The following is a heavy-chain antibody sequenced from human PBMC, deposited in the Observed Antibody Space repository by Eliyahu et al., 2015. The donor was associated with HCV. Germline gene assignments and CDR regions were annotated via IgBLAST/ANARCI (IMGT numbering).Heavy chain of an antibody. CDR3: ARLGSSWYFDY. D-gene: IGHD6-13*01. CDR2: IYPADSDT. J-gene: IGHJ4*02. V-gene: IGHV5-51*01. Sequence: EVQLVQSGAEVKKPGEXLKISCKASGYSFTSDYIGWVRQXPGKGLEXMGIIYPADSDTRFSPSFQGQVTFSADKSISTAYLQWSSLKASDTAMYYCARLGSSWYFDYWGQGTLVTVSS. CDR1: GYSFTSDY.